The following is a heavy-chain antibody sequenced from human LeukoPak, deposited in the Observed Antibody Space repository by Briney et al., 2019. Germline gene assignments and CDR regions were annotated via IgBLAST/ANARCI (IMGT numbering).Heavy chain of an antibody. J-gene: IGHJ5*02. CDR2: IKSKTDGGTT. D-gene: IGHD1-26*01. V-gene: IGHV3-15*01. CDR1: GFTFSNDW. CDR3: TTDLWYSGGFDP. Sequence: PGGSLILSCAAAGFTFSNDWMSWVRQAPGKGLEWVGRIKSKTDGGTTDYAAPVKGRFTISRDDSKNTLYLQMNSLKTEDTAVYYCTTDLWYSGGFDPWGQGTLVTVSS.